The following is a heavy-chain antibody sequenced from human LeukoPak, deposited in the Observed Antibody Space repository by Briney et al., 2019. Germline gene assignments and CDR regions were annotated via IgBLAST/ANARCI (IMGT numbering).Heavy chain of an antibody. CDR2: ISDSGGST. CDR3: AKYQCGSYTKPRDY. Sequence: GGSLRLSCAASGLTFSSCVMSWVRQAPGEGLEWVSTISDSGGSTYQADSVKGRFTIARDNSKNTLYLQMNNLRAEDTAVYYCAKYQCGSYTKPRDYWGQGTLVTVSS. J-gene: IGHJ4*02. D-gene: IGHD1-26*01. V-gene: IGHV3-23*01. CDR1: GLTFSSCV.